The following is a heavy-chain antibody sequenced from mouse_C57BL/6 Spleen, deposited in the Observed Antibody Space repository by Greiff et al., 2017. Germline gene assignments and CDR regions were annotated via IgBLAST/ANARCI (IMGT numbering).Heavy chain of an antibody. CDR2: INPSNGGT. Sequence: VQLQQSGTELVKPGASVKLSCKASGYTFTSYWMHWVKQRPGQGLEWIGNINPSNGGTNYNEKFKSKATLTVDKSSSTAYMQLSSLTSEDSAVYYCARGHYGNYGAMDYWGQGTSVTVSS. CDR3: ARGHYGNYGAMDY. J-gene: IGHJ4*01. D-gene: IGHD2-1*01. V-gene: IGHV1-53*01. CDR1: GYTFTSYW.